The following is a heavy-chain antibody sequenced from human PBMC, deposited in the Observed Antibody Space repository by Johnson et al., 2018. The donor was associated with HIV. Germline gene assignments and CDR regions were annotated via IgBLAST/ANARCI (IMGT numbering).Heavy chain of an antibody. CDR2: ISYDGSNK. CDR1: GFTFSSYS. D-gene: IGHD6-19*01. CDR3: ASEGAVAGLGDAFDI. Sequence: QVQLVESGGGVVQPGRSLRLSCAASGFTFSSYSMHWVRQAPGKGLEWVAVISYDGSNKYYADSVKGRFTISRDNSKNTLYLQMNSLRAEDTAVYYWASEGAVAGLGDAFDIWGQGTMVTVSS. J-gene: IGHJ3*02. V-gene: IGHV3-30-3*01.